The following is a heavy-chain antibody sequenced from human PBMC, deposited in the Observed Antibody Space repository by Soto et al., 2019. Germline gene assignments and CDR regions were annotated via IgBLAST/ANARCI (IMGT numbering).Heavy chain of an antibody. CDR1: GYTFSSYD. Sequence: QVQLVQSGAEVKKPGASVKVSCKASGYTFSSYDINWVRQATGQGLEWMGWMKPDSDNTGYAQKFQGRVTMTRNTSISPAYMELSNLTSDDTAMYYCVRGHRQSGIYTGDSWGQGTLVTVSS. J-gene: IGHJ4*02. CDR3: VRGHRQSGIYTGDS. CDR2: MKPDSDNT. D-gene: IGHD1-26*01. V-gene: IGHV1-8*01.